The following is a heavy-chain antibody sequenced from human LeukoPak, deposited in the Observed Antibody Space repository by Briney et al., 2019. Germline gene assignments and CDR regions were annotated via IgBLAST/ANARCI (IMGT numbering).Heavy chain of an antibody. CDR1: GGSISSRRYY. CDR3: ATHGITGTPEFDY. Sequence: PSETLSLTCTVSGGSISSRRYYWRWIRQPPGKGLEWIGSIYYNGNTYYSASLKSRVTISFDTSKNQFSLKLSSVSAPPTIVYYCATHGITGTPEFDYWGQGTLVTVSS. V-gene: IGHV4-39*01. J-gene: IGHJ4*02. D-gene: IGHD1-20*01. CDR2: IYYNGNT.